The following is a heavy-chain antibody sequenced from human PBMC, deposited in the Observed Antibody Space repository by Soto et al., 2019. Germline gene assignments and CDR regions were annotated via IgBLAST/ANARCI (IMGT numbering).Heavy chain of an antibody. CDR2: SSAYSGVA. Sequence: QVHLVQSGGEVKKPGASVKVSCEASGYTFTNYGITWVRQAPGQGLEWLGWSSAYSGVAKYAQKFQDRVTMTTDTSTSTAYMDLRSLSSDDTSVYYSARGPRSGYCTGGSCHYFDYWGQGTLVTVSS. CDR1: GYTFTNYG. J-gene: IGHJ4*02. D-gene: IGHD2-15*01. CDR3: ARGPRSGYCTGGSCHYFDY. V-gene: IGHV1-18*01.